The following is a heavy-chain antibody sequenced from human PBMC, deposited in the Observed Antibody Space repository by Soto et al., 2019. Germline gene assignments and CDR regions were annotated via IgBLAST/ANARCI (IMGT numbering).Heavy chain of an antibody. Sequence: GGSLRLSCAASGFTFSSYSMNWVRQAPGKGLEWVSYISSSSSTIYYADSVKGRFTISRDNAKNSLYLQMNSLRAEDTAVYYCARDSILITFGGARDIDYYYYYMDVWGKGTTVTVSS. CDR1: GFTFSSYS. J-gene: IGHJ6*03. V-gene: IGHV3-48*01. CDR2: ISSSSSTI. D-gene: IGHD3-16*01. CDR3: ARDSILITFGGARDIDYYYYYMDV.